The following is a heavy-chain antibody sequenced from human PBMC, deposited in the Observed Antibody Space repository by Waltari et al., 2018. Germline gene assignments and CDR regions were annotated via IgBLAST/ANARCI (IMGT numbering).Heavy chain of an antibody. CDR2: IWYDGSNK. CDR3: AKLLLGSSWYPADAFDI. Sequence: QVQLVESGGGVVQPGGSLRLSCAASGFTFSSYGMHWVRHAPGKGLEWVAFIWYDGSNKYYADSVKGRFTISRDNSKNTLYLQMNSLRAEDTAVYYCAKLLLGSSWYPADAFDIWGQGTMVTVSS. D-gene: IGHD6-13*01. CDR1: GFTFSSYG. V-gene: IGHV3-30*02. J-gene: IGHJ3*02.